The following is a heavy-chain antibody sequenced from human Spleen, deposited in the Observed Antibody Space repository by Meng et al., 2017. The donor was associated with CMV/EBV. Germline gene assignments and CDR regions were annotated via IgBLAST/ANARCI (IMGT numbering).Heavy chain of an antibody. CDR3: ARETLISGTYYVHY. CDR2: IYYSGST. CDR1: GGSISSYY. Sequence: SETLSLTCTVSGGSISSYYWSWIRQPPGKGLEWIGYIYYSGSTNYNPSLKSRVTISVDTSKNQFSLKLSSVTAADTAVYYCARETLISGTYYVHYWGQGTLVTVSS. V-gene: IGHV4-59*01. J-gene: IGHJ4*02. D-gene: IGHD1-26*01.